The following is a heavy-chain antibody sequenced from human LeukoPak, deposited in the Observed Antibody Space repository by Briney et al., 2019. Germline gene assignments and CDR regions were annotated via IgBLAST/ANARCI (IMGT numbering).Heavy chain of an antibody. D-gene: IGHD4-17*01. CDR2: ISGSGGST. V-gene: IGHV3-23*01. CDR3: AKNHAGTTGFFDY. Sequence: GGSLRLSCAASGFTFSSYAMTWVRQAPGKGLEWVSAISGSGGSTYCADSVKGRFTISRDNSKNTLYLQMNSLRAEDTAVYYCAKNHAGTTGFFDYWGQGTLVTVSS. J-gene: IGHJ4*02. CDR1: GFTFSSYA.